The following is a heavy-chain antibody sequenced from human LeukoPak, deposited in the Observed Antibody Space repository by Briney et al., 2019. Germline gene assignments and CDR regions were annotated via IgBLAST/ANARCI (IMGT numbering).Heavy chain of an antibody. CDR3: AKDRCSNGIGCYYYYMDV. V-gene: IGHV1-69*06. J-gene: IGHJ6*03. D-gene: IGHD2-8*01. CDR1: GCTFSSYA. Sequence: GSSVKVSCKASGCTFSSYAMSWVRQPPGQGLDWMGGIIPIFGTANYAQKFQGRVTITADKSTSTAYMELSSLRVEDTAVYYCAKDRCSNGIGCYYYYMDVWGKGSTVTISS. CDR2: IIPIFGTA.